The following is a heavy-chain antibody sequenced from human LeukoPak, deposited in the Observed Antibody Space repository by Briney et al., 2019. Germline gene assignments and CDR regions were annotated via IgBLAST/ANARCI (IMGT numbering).Heavy chain of an antibody. CDR1: GYTFTTYY. J-gene: IGHJ4*02. D-gene: IGHD6-13*01. CDR2: INPRGGTT. V-gene: IGHV1-46*01. CDR3: ARSISIAGNDY. Sequence: ASVKVSCKASGYTFTTYYLHWVRQAPGQGLEWMGMINPRGGTTIYAQKFQGRVTMTRDTPTSTVYMELSSRRSEDTAVYYCARSISIAGNDYWGQGTLVTVSS.